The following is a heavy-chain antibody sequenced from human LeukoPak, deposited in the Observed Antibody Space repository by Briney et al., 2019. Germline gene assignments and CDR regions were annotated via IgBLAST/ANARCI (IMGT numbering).Heavy chain of an antibody. J-gene: IGHJ6*02. CDR3: ARVGSMRGDGYNFFPYYYYGMDV. CDR2: MNPNSGNT. CDR1: GYTFTSYD. D-gene: IGHD5-24*01. V-gene: IGHV1-8*01. Sequence: ASVKVSCKASGYTFTSYDINWVRQATGQGLEWMGWMNPNSGNTGYAQKFQGRVTMTRNTSISTAYMELSSLRSEDTAVYYCARVGSMRGDGYNFFPYYYYGMDVWGQGTTVTVSS.